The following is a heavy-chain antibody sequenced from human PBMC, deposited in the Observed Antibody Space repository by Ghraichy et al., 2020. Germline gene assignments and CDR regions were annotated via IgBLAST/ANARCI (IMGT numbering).Heavy chain of an antibody. D-gene: IGHD2-2*01. CDR2: IYTSGST. Sequence: SQTLSLTCTVSGGSISSYYWSWIRQPPGKGLEWIGYIYTSGSTNYNPSLKSRVTISVDTSKNQFSLKLSSVTGADTAVYYCARRLPGDWFDPWGQGTLVTVSS. CDR1: GGSISSYY. V-gene: IGHV4-4*09. CDR3: ARRLPGDWFDP. J-gene: IGHJ5*02.